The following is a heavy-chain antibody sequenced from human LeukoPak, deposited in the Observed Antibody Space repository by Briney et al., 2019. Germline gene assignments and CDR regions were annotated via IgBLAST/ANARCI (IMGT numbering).Heavy chain of an antibody. CDR1: GFTFSSYS. Sequence: SGGPLRLSCAASGFTFSSYSMNWVRQAPGKGLEWVSSISSSSSYIYYADSVKGRFTISRDNAKNSLYLQMNSLRAEDTAVYYCARDWAGYGMDVWGQGTTVTVSS. D-gene: IGHD7-27*01. CDR2: ISSSSSYI. CDR3: ARDWAGYGMDV. J-gene: IGHJ6*02. V-gene: IGHV3-21*01.